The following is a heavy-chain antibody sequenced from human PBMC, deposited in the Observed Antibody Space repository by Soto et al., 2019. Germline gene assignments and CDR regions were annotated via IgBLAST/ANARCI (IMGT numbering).Heavy chain of an antibody. Sequence: EVQLLESGGGLVQPGGSLRLSCAVSGLTFSSYAMSWVRQGPGKGLEGVSTISGSGGSTYYADSVKGRFTISRDNSRDTLCLQMNNLRAEDTAVYYCAKGTVGSTLQPYYVDFWCQGTLVTVSS. V-gene: IGHV3-23*01. D-gene: IGHD6-13*01. CDR3: AKGTVGSTLQPYYVDF. CDR1: GLTFSSYA. J-gene: IGHJ4*02. CDR2: ISGSGGST.